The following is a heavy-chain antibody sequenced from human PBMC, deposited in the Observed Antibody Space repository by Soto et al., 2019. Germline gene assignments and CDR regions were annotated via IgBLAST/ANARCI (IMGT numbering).Heavy chain of an antibody. V-gene: IGHV1-3*01. CDR2: INAGNGNT. J-gene: IGHJ5*02. CDR1: GGTFSSYA. Sequence: GASVKVSCKASGGTFSSYATSWVRQAPGQRLEWMGWINAGNGNTKYSQKFQGRVTITRDTSASTAYMELSSLRSEDTAVYYCARSRGCSSTSCFNWFDPWGQGTLVTVSS. CDR3: ARSRGCSSTSCFNWFDP. D-gene: IGHD2-2*01.